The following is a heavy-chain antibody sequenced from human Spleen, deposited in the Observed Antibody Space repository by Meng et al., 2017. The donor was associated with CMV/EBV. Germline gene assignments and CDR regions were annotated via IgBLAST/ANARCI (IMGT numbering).Heavy chain of an antibody. J-gene: IGHJ5*02. V-gene: IGHV1-2*02. CDR3: ARDALQLRHNWFDP. Sequence: ASAKVSCKASGYAFTVFYMHWLRQAPGQGLEWMGWVSPSTGGSRIAQKCKGRVTMSRDMSINTAYMEVTGLTSDDTAVYYCARDALQLRHNWFDPWGQGTLVTVSS. D-gene: IGHD6-13*01. CDR2: VSPSTGGS. CDR1: GYAFTVFY.